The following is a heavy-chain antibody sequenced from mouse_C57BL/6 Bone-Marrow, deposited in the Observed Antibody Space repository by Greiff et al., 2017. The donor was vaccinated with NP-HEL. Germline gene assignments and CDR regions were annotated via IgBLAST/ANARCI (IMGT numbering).Heavy chain of an antibody. J-gene: IGHJ3*01. D-gene: IGHD1-1*01. Sequence: LVESGAELARPGASVKLSCKASGYTFTSYGISWVKQRTGQGLEWIGEIYPRSGNTYYNEKFKGKATLTADKSSSTAYMELRSLTSEDSAVYFCARHYGRGDWFAYWGQGTLVTVSA. CDR1: GYTFTSYG. V-gene: IGHV1-81*01. CDR2: IYPRSGNT. CDR3: ARHYGRGDWFAY.